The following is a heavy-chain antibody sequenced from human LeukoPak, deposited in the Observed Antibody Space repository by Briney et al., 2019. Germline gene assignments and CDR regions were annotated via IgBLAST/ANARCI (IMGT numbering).Heavy chain of an antibody. Sequence: SETLSLTCAVSGGSISSGGYSWSWIRQPPGKGLEWIGYIYHSGSTYYNPSLKSRVTISVDRSKNQFSLKLSSVTAADTAVYYCARVSYYYHSSGYLGFAFDIWGQGTMVTVSS. V-gene: IGHV4-30-2*01. CDR1: GGSISSGGYS. CDR2: IYHSGST. CDR3: ARVSYYYHSSGYLGFAFDI. D-gene: IGHD3-22*01. J-gene: IGHJ3*02.